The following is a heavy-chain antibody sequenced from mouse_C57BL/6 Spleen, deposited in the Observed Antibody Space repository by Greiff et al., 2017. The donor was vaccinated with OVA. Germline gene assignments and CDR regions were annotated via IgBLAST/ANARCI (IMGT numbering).Heavy chain of an antibody. Sequence: QVQLQQPGAELVKPGASVKLSCKASGYTFTSYWMHWVKQRPGQGLEWIGMIHPNSGSTNYNEKFKSKATLTVDKSSSTAYMQLSSLTSEDSAVYYCARGGDYVWYFDVWGTGTTVTVSS. CDR2: IHPNSGST. CDR3: ARGGDYVWYFDV. CDR1: GYTFTSYW. J-gene: IGHJ1*03. D-gene: IGHD2-4*01. V-gene: IGHV1-64*01.